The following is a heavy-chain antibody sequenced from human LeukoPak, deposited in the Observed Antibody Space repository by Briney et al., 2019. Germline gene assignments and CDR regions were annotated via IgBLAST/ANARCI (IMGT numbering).Heavy chain of an antibody. D-gene: IGHD3-9*01. V-gene: IGHV1-2*02. CDR1: GYTFTGYY. CDR2: INPNSGGT. J-gene: IGHJ4*02. Sequence: GASVKVSCKASGYTFTGYYMHWVRQAPGQGLEWMGWINPNSGGTNYAQKFQGRVTMTRDTSISTAYMELSRLRSDDTAVYYCARAEELRYFDWLLRPIDYWGQGTLVTVSS. CDR3: ARAEELRYFDWLLRPIDY.